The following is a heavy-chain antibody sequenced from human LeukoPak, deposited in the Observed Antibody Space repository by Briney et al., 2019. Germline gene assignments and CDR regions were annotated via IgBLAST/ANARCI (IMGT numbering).Heavy chain of an antibody. CDR2: IFHSGST. J-gene: IGHJ4*02. CDR1: GGSISSYY. D-gene: IGHD1-26*01. CDR3: ARHPRGVYYFDS. V-gene: IGHV4-59*01. Sequence: SETLSLTCTVSGGSISSYYWSWIRQPPGKGLEWIGYIFHSGSTNYNPSLKSRVTMSVDTSKNQFSLKLSSVTAADTAVYYCARHPRGVYYFDSWGQGTLVTVSS.